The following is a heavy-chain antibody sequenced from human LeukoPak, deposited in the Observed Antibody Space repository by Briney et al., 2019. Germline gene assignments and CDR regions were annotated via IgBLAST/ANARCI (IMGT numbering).Heavy chain of an antibody. CDR3: ARDSSGYTRPDY. Sequence: ASVTVSRKGSGYVFTASYFHLVRQPPGQGIELMGWINPSPSSGDTKYAQTFQGRVTITSDVSINTAYMELSSLRSDDTAVYYCARDSSGYTRPDYWGHGTMVTVSS. CDR2: INPSPSSGDT. D-gene: IGHD3-22*01. CDR1: GYVFTASY. V-gene: IGHV1-2*02. J-gene: IGHJ4*01.